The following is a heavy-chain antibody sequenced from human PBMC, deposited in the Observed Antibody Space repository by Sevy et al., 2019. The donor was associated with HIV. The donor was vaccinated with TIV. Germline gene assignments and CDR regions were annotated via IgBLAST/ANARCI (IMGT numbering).Heavy chain of an antibody. CDR1: GDSISSSNYY. CDR3: ARLGSTTWYLPGY. CDR2: IYNRGTT. J-gene: IGHJ4*02. Sequence: SETLSLTCTVSGDSISSSNYYWGWIRQPPGKGLEWIGSIYNRGTTYYNPSLESRLTLSVDTSKNQFSLKLRFVTAADTAVYYCARLGSTTWYLPGYLGQGTLVTVSS. V-gene: IGHV4-39*01. D-gene: IGHD6-13*01.